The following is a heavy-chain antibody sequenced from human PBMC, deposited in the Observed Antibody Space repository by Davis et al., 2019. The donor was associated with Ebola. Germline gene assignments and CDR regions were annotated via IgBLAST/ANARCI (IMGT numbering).Heavy chain of an antibody. D-gene: IGHD3-16*01. Sequence: GESLKISCAASGFTFTDYYMGWIRQAPGKGLEWVSYISGDSLYTNYADSVKGRFTISRDNSKSTLYLQMNSLRTEDTAVYYCVKDGGHPHYYYYSMDVWGQGTTVTVSS. CDR2: ISGDSLYT. J-gene: IGHJ6*02. CDR1: GFTFTDYY. V-gene: IGHV3-11*06. CDR3: VKDGGHPHYYYYSMDV.